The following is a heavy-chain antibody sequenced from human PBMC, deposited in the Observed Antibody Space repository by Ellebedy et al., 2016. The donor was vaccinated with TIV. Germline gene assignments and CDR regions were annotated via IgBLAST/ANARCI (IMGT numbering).Heavy chain of an antibody. CDR2: IKQDGSEK. CDR3: ARALGGGDCY. V-gene: IGHV3-7*01. J-gene: IGHJ4*02. D-gene: IGHD2-21*02. CDR1: GFTFSTYW. Sequence: GESLKIFXAASGFTFSTYWMHWVRQAPGKGLEWVANIKQDGSEKYYVDSVKGRFTISRDNAKNSLYLQMNSLRAEDTAVYYCARALGGGDCYWGQGTLVTVSS.